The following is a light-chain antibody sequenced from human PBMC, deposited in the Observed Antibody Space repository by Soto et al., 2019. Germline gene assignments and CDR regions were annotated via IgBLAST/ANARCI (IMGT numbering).Light chain of an antibody. Sequence: EIVLTQSPGTLSLSPGQRATLSCRASQSVGNNFLAWYQQKPGQAPRLLIYDASNRATGVPDRFSGSGSGTDFTLTISRLEPEDSAVYYCQQCAYSPLTFGGGTRVEIK. V-gene: IGKV3-20*01. CDR3: QQCAYSPLT. CDR2: DAS. CDR1: QSVGNNF. J-gene: IGKJ4*01.